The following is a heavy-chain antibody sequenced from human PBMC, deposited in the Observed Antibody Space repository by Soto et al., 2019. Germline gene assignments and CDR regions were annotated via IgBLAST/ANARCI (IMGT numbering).Heavy chain of an antibody. V-gene: IGHV4-4*07. CDR2: IYTSGST. D-gene: IGHD3-22*01. J-gene: IGHJ3*02. CDR3: ASYSAPEAYYYDSSGPQITGSAFDI. CDR1: GGSISSYY. Sequence: LSLTCTVSGGSISSYYWSWIRQPAGKGLEWIGRIYTSGSTNYNPSLKSRVTMSVDTSKNQFSLKLSSVTAADTAVYYCASYSAPEAYYYDSSGPQITGSAFDIWGQGTMVTVSS.